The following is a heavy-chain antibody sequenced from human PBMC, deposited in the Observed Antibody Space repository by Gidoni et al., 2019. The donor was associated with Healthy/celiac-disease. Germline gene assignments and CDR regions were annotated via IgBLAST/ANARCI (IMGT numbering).Heavy chain of an antibody. CDR3: ARGPVLGAFDI. V-gene: IGHV4-34*01. Sequence: QVQLQQWGAGLLKPSETLSLTCAVDGGSFSGYYWSWIRQPPGKGLEWIGEINHSGSTNYNPSLKSRVTISVDTSKNQFSLKLSSVTAADTAVYYCARGPVLGAFDIWGQGTMVTVSS. CDR1: GGSFSGYY. J-gene: IGHJ3*02. CDR2: INHSGST. D-gene: IGHD2-15*01.